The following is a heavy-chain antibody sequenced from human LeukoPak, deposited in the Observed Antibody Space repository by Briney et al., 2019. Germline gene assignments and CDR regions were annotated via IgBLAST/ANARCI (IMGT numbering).Heavy chain of an antibody. Sequence: PGGSLTLSCAASGFTVSSYSMNWVRQAPGKGLEWVSYISSSSSTIYYADSVKGRFTISRDNAKNSLYLQMNSLRAEDTAVYYCARDLNSNHVWGRYRYTPFDYWGQGTLVTVSS. J-gene: IGHJ4*02. D-gene: IGHD3-16*02. CDR2: ISSSSSTI. CDR1: GFTVSSYS. CDR3: ARDLNSNHVWGRYRYTPFDY. V-gene: IGHV3-48*04.